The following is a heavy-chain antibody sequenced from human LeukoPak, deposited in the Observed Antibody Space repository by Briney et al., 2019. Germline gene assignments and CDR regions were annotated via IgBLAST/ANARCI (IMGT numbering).Heavy chain of an antibody. CDR1: GFTFSSYW. Sequence: PGGPLRLSCAASGFTFSSYWMTWVRQAPGKGLEWVANIKLDVSETYYVDSVRGRFTISRDNTKNSLYLQMDSLRAEDTAVYYCARKGNAFDFWGQGTMVTVSS. J-gene: IGHJ3*01. CDR3: ARKGNAFDF. D-gene: IGHD3-10*01. CDR2: IKLDVSET. V-gene: IGHV3-7*01.